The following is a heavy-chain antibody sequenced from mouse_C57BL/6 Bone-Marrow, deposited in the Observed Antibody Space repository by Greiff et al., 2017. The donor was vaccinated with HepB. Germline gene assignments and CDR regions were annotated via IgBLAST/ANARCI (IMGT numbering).Heavy chain of an antibody. J-gene: IGHJ1*03. CDR2: IYPRSGNT. D-gene: IGHD1-1*01. V-gene: IGHV1-81*01. CDR3: ARKYYYGSSHCYWYFDV. CDR1: GYTFTSYG. Sequence: VQLQQSGAELARPGASVKLSCKASGYTFTSYGISWVKQRTGQGLEWIGEIYPRSGNTYYNEKFKGKATLTADKSSSTAYMELRSLTSEDSAVYFCARKYYYGSSHCYWYFDVWGTGTTVTVSS.